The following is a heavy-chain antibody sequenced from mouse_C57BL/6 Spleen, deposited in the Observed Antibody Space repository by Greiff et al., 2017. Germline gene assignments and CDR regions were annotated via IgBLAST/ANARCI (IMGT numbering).Heavy chain of an antibody. V-gene: IGHV2-5*01. Sequence: VQLQQSGPGLVQPSQSLSITCTVSGFSLTSYGVHWVRQSPGKGLEWLGVIWRGGSTDYNAAFMSRLSITKDNSKSQVFFKMNSLQADDTAIYYCAKNGLDGSSFYAMDYWGQGTSGTVSS. D-gene: IGHD1-1*01. CDR2: IWRGGST. CDR3: AKNGLDGSSFYAMDY. CDR1: GFSLTSYG. J-gene: IGHJ4*01.